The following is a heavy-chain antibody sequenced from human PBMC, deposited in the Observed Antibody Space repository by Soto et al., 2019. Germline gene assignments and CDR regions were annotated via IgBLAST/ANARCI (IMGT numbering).Heavy chain of an antibody. J-gene: IGHJ4*02. D-gene: IGHD3-16*01. CDR2: ISAYNGNT. CDR3: ARGGPPIDY. V-gene: IGHV1-18*01. Sequence: QVQLVQSGAEVKKPGASVKVSCKASGYTFTNFGISWVRQAPGQGLEWMGWISAYNGNTNYAQKFQGRVTMTTDTSPSKVYMELRSLRSDDTALYSWARGGPPIDYWGKGTWSPSP. CDR1: GYTFTNFG.